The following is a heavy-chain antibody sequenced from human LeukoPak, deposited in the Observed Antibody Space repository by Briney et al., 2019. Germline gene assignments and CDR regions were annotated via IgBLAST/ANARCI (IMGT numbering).Heavy chain of an antibody. J-gene: IGHJ4*02. D-gene: IGHD2-15*01. V-gene: IGHV3-7*01. CDR3: AREQCSGNSCYYY. CDR2: INQDGSEK. Sequence: GGSLRLSCAASGFSFSSFWMSWVRQAPGKGLEWVANINQDGSEKNYVDSVKGRFTISGDGAKNSLYLQMNSLRAEDAAVYYCAREQCSGNSCYYYWGQGTLDTVSS. CDR1: GFSFSSFW.